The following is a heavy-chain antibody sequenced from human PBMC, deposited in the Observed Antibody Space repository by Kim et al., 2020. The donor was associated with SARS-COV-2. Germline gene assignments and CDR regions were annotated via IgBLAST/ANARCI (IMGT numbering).Heavy chain of an antibody. D-gene: IGHD1-26*01. Sequence: GGSLRLSCEASGFTFINHWMSWVRQAPGKGLEWVAKIKTDGSQTYYMDSVKGRFTISRDNARTSLYLQMNSLRGDDTAVYYCVRGSLLCRVSDCRGDAYDLWGQGTTVIVTS. CDR2: IKTDGSQT. CDR3: VRGSLLCRVSDCRGDAYDL. CDR1: GFTFINHW. V-gene: IGHV3-7*05. J-gene: IGHJ3*01.